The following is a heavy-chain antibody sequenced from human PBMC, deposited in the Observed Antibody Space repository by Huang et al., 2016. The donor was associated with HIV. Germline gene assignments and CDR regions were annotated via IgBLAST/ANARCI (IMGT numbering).Heavy chain of an antibody. D-gene: IGHD2-21*02. V-gene: IGHV3-53*01. CDR2: GGNT. J-gene: IGHJ4*02. CDR3: ASQVTAILVFDH. Sequence: GGNTYYADSVKGRFTISRDNSKNTLYLQMNSLRAEDTAIYYCASQVTAILVFDHWGRVAQVTVSS.